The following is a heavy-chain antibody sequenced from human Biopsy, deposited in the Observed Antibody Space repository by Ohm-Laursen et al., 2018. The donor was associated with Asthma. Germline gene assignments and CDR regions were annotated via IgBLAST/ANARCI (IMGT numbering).Heavy chain of an antibody. CDR3: ARDIVATMIGYYYYGMDV. Sequence: SLRLSCAASGFTVSSNYMSWVRQAPGKGLEWVSVIYSGGSTYYADSVKGRFIISRDNSKNTLYLQMNSLRAEDTAVYYCARDIVATMIGYYYYGMDVWGQGTTVTVSS. CDR2: IYSGGST. CDR1: GFTVSSNY. J-gene: IGHJ6*02. V-gene: IGHV3-53*01. D-gene: IGHD5-12*01.